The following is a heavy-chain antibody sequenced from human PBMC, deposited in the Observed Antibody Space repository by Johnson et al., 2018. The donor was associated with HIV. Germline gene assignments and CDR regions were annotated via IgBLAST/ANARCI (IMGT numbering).Heavy chain of an antibody. CDR1: GFTFSSYA. D-gene: IGHD2-15*01. V-gene: IGHV3-30*04. J-gene: IGHJ3*02. CDR3: ARDDPIVVVVAAIGDAFDI. CDR2: ISNDGSNK. Sequence: VQLVESGGGVVQPGGSLRLSCAASGFTFSSYAMHWVRQAPGKGLEWVAVISNDGSNKYYTDSVKGRFTISRDNSKNTLYLQMNSLRAEDTAVDYCARDDPIVVVVAAIGDAFDIWGQGTMVTVSS.